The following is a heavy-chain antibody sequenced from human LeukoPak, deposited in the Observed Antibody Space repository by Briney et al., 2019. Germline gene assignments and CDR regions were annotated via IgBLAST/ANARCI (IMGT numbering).Heavy chain of an antibody. J-gene: IGHJ4*02. Sequence: PGGSLRLSCAASGFSFSRYPMGWVRQAPGKGLEWVSGISAGGDGTYHADPVKGRFTISRDNSKNTLYLQMNSLRAEDTAVYYCAKYYDSSGYQLGFDYWGQGTLVTVSS. CDR3: AKYYDSSGYQLGFDY. V-gene: IGHV3-23*01. CDR2: ISAGGDGT. CDR1: GFSFSRYP. D-gene: IGHD3-22*01.